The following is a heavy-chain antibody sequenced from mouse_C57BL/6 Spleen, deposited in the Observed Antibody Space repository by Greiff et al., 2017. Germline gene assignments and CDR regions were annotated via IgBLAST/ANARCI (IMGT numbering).Heavy chain of an antibody. J-gene: IGHJ3*01. D-gene: IGHD2-4*01. CDR1: GYSITSGYY. Sequence: EVQLQESGPGLVKPSQSLSLTCSVTGYSITSGYYWNWIRQFPGNKLEWMGYISYDGSNNYNPSLKNRISITRDTSKNQFFLKLNSVTTEDTATYYCARGGVYYDYDGFAYWGQGTLVTVSA. CDR3: ARGGVYYDYDGFAY. V-gene: IGHV3-6*01. CDR2: ISYDGSN.